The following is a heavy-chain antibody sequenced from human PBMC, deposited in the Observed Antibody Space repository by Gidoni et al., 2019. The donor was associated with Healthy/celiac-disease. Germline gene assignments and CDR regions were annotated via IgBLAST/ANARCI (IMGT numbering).Heavy chain of an antibody. CDR2: IYYSGST. CDR1: GGSIISGGYY. Sequence: QVQLQESGPGLVKPSQTLSLTCTVSGGSIISGGYYWSWIRQPPGKGLEWIGYIYYSGSTHYNPSLKSRVTISVDTSKNQFSLKLSSVTAADTAVYYCARRGISGGNSPNDYWGQGTLVTVSS. J-gene: IGHJ4*02. CDR3: ARRGISGGNSPNDY. V-gene: IGHV4-31*03. D-gene: IGHD2-21*02.